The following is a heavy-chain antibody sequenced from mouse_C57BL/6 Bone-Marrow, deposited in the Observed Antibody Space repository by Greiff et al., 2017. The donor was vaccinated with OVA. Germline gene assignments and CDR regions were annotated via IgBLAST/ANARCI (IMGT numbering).Heavy chain of an antibody. CDR1: GYSITSGYY. V-gene: IGHV3-6*01. Sequence: EVQLQESGPGLVKPSQSLSLTCSVTGYSITSGYYWNWIRQFPGNKLEWMGYISYDGSNNYNPSLKNRISITRDTSKNQFFLKVNAVTTEDTATYYCARVYYSLFDYWGKGTTLTVSS. CDR3: ARVYYSLFDY. CDR2: ISYDGSN. J-gene: IGHJ2*01. D-gene: IGHD1-1*01.